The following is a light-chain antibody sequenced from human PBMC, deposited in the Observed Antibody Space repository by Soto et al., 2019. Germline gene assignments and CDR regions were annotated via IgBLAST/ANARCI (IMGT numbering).Light chain of an antibody. V-gene: IGLV2-23*01. CDR2: EGF. CDR3: FSYAANTTFWA. J-gene: IGLJ3*02. Sequence: QSARTQPASVSGSPGQSITISCTGTSSDFGNYNLVSWYLQYPGKAPKLLIYEGFKRPSGVSDRFSGSKLGDTASLTISGLHAEDEADYYCFSYAANTTFWAFGGGTKLTVL. CDR1: SSDFGNYNL.